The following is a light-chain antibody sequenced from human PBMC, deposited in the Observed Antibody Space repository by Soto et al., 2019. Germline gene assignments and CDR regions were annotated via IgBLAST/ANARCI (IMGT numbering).Light chain of an antibody. J-gene: IGLJ2*01. CDR3: CLSLRSGITV. CDR2: NTN. V-gene: IGLV8-61*01. Sequence: QAVVTQEPSFSVSPGGTVTLTCGLSSDSVSASHFHSWYHQTPGQALRTLIYNTNTRSSGVPDRFSGSILGNRAALTITGAQSDDESDYDCCLSLRSGITVFGGGTKLTVL. CDR1: SDSVSASHF.